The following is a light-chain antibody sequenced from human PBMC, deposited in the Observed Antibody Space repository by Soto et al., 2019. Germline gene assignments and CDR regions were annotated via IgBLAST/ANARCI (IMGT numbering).Light chain of an antibody. Sequence: IQMAQSPSTLCSSWGDSGTIRCGARQSISNWLAWYQQKPGKAPKLLIYSASSLESGVPSRFSGSVSGTELPPTISSLQPDDFAPYYCQQYNSYSWTFGQRTKVDIK. V-gene: IGKV1-5*03. CDR2: SAS. J-gene: IGKJ1*01. CDR1: QSISNW. CDR3: QQYNSYSWT.